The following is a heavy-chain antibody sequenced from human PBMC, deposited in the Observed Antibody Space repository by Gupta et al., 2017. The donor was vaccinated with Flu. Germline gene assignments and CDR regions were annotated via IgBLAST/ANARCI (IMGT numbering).Heavy chain of an antibody. CDR2: IKQDGSAE. J-gene: IGHJ4*02. V-gene: IGHV3-7*01. D-gene: IGHD2-2*01. CDR3: AREGGGYCTSTSCFFY. Sequence: PGKGLEWVANIKQDGSAENYVDSVQGRFTISRDNAKNSLYLQMNFLRVEDTAVYYCAREGGGYCTSTSCFFYWGRGTLVTVSS.